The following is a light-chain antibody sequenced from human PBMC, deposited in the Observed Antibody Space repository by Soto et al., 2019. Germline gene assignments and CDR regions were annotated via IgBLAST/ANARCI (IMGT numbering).Light chain of an antibody. J-gene: IGKJ4*01. CDR2: GTS. CDR1: QSISNDH. CDR3: QYYGSSVT. V-gene: IGKV3-20*01. Sequence: ELVVTQSPGTLSLSPRDRATLSCRDRQSISNDHLAWYQQKPGQAPRLLIYGTSNRATGGIADRFSGSGSGTDFTLTISRLEPEDFAVYYCQYYGSSVTFAGGTKVDI.